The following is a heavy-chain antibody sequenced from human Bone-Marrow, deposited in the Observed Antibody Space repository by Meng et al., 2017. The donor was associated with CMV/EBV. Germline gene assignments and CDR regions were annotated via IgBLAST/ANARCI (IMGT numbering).Heavy chain of an antibody. CDR3: ARGPDCSSTSCHAEYFQH. CDR1: GFTFSSYA. Sequence: GESLKISCAASGFTFSSYAMHWVRQAPGKGLEWVAVISYDGSNKYYADSVKGRFTISRDNSKNTLYLQMNSLRAEDTAVYYCARGPDCSSTSCHAEYFQHWGQGTLVTVSS. D-gene: IGHD2-2*01. J-gene: IGHJ1*01. V-gene: IGHV3-30-3*01. CDR2: ISYDGSNK.